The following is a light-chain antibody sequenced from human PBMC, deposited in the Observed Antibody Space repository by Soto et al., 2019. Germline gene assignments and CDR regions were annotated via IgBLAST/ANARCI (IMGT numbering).Light chain of an antibody. Sequence: DIQLTQSPSSLSASVCDSLAITCRASQYISTYLNWYQQKPGKAPKLLIYVASNLQSGVPSRFSGSGSGTDFTLTIRRLEPEDFAVYYCQQYGSSPRTFGQGTKVDI. CDR1: QYISTY. V-gene: IGKV1-39*01. J-gene: IGKJ1*01. CDR2: VAS. CDR3: QQYGSSPRT.